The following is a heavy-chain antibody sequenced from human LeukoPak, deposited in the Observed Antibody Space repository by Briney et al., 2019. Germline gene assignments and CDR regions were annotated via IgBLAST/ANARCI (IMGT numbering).Heavy chain of an antibody. Sequence: GGSLRLSCAASGFTFSSYGMHWVRQAPGKGLEWVAVISYDGSNKYYADSVKGRFTISRDNSKNTLYLQMNSLRAEDTAVYYCARGYSSGLHFDYWGQGTLVTVSS. D-gene: IGHD6-19*01. CDR2: ISYDGSNK. J-gene: IGHJ4*02. V-gene: IGHV3-30*03. CDR3: ARGYSSGLHFDY. CDR1: GFTFSSYG.